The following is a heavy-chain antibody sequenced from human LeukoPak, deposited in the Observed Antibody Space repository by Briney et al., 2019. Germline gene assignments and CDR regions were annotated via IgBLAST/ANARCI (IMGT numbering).Heavy chain of an antibody. V-gene: IGHV4-34*01. CDR2: INHSGST. CDR3: ARAGGYCSGGSCYYWYFDY. CDR1: GGSFSGYY. Sequence: SDTLSLTCAVYGGSFSGYYWSWIRQPPGKGLEWIGEINHSGSTNYNPSLKSRVTISVDTSKNQFSLKLSSVTAADTAVYYCARAGGYCSGGSCYYWYFDYWGQGTLVTVSS. J-gene: IGHJ4*02. D-gene: IGHD2-15*01.